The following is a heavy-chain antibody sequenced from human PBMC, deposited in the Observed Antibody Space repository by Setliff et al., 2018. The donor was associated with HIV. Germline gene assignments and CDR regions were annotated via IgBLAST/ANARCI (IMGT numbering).Heavy chain of an antibody. CDR3: ARLRGLNLEPFDY. Sequence: SETLSLTCTVSGGSISSYYWGWIRQPPGKGLEWIGSVYYSGSTYYNPSLKSRLTISVDTSTNKFSLKLSSVTAADTAVYYCARLRGLNLEPFDYWGQGTLVTVSS. CDR2: VYYSGST. CDR1: GGSISSYY. J-gene: IGHJ4*02. V-gene: IGHV4-39*01. D-gene: IGHD1-1*01.